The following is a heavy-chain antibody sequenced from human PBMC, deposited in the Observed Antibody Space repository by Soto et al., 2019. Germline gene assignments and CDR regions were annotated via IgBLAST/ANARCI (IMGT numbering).Heavy chain of an antibody. CDR3: AKEKDYDFWSGYSNYMDV. V-gene: IGHV3-33*06. Sequence: HPGGSLRLSCAASGFTFSSYGMHWVRQAPGKGLEWVAVIWYDGSNKYYADSVKGRFTISRDNTNNTLFLQMISLRADDTGVYYCAKEKDYDFWSGYSNYMDVWGKGTTVTVSS. J-gene: IGHJ6*03. D-gene: IGHD3-3*01. CDR2: IWYDGSNK. CDR1: GFTFSSYG.